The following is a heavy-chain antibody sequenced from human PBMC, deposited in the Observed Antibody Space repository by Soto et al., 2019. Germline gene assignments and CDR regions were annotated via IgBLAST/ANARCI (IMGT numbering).Heavy chain of an antibody. J-gene: IGHJ4*02. V-gene: IGHV3-23*01. CDR1: GLTLKESA. Sequence: PGVSLRRSCAASGLTLKESAMNWVRQAPGKGLEWVASISDTGASTWYAESVRGRLSISRDNSKNTLYLQMNSLRGEDTAVYYCAKGRGSGWAWYFDNWGQGTLVTVSS. CDR3: AKGRGSGWAWYFDN. D-gene: IGHD6-19*01. CDR2: ISDTGAST.